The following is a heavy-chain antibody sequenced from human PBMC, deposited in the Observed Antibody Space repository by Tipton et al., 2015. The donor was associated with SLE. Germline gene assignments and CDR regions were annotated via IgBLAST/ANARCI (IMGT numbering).Heavy chain of an antibody. V-gene: IGHV4-4*02. J-gene: IGHJ5*02. CDR2: IYHSGST. CDR3: ARAFGIAAAGVDP. Sequence: GLVKPSGTLSLTCAVSGGSISSSNWWGWVRQPPGKGLEWIGEIYHSGSTNYNPSLKSRVTISVDKSKNQFSLKLSSVAAADTAVYYCARAFGIAAAGVDPWGQGTLVTVSS. D-gene: IGHD6-13*01. CDR1: GGSISSSNW.